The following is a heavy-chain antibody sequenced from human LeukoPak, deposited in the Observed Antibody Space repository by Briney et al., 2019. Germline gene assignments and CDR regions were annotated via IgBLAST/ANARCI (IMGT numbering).Heavy chain of an antibody. J-gene: IGHJ6*03. CDR1: RYTLTSTV. CDR3: GRGKASSGGYYYSYMEV. Sequence: VASLKDSCEASRYTLTSTVISRVPQAPGPGREWMGWINAYNGNTNYAQKLQGSVTITTETSMSTAYMELRSLRSDDAAVYYCGRGKASSGGYYYSYMEVWGKGTTVTVSS. CDR2: INAYNGNT. V-gene: IGHV1-18*01.